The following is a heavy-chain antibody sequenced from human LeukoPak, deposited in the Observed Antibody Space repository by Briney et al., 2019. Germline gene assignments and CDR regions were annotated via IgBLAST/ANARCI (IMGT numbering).Heavy chain of an antibody. CDR3: ARAYYYGSGSLIYYFDY. CDR1: GFTFSSYA. D-gene: IGHD3-10*01. CDR2: ISGGGGST. V-gene: IGHV3-23*01. J-gene: IGHJ4*02. Sequence: GGSLRLSCAASGFTFSSYAMSWVRQAPGKGLEWVSAISGGGGSTYYADSVKGRFTISRDNAKNSLYLQMNSLRAEDTAVYYCARAYYYGSGSLIYYFDYWGQGTLVTVSS.